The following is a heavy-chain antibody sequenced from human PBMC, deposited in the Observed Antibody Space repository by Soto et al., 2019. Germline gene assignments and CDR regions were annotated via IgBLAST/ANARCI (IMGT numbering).Heavy chain of an antibody. CDR1: GFTFSSYS. J-gene: IGHJ5*02. V-gene: IGHV3-21*01. D-gene: IGHD6-13*01. CDR3: ARDHTYRRSPSSLDP. CDR2: ISSSSSYI. Sequence: PGGSLRLSCAASGFTFSSYSMNWVRQAPGKGLEWVSSISSSSSYIYYADSVKGRFTISRDNAKNSLYLQMNSLRAEDTALYYCARDHTYRRSPSSLDPWGQGPLVTVSS.